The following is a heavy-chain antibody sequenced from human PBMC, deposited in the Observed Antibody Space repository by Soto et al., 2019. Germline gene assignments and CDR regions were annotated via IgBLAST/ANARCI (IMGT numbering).Heavy chain of an antibody. V-gene: IGHV4-30-4*01. CDR2: IYYSGAT. CDR3: ARGRDWGYYFDY. J-gene: IGHJ4*02. CDR1: GGSISSGDFY. Sequence: SETLSLTCTVSGGSISSGDFYWSWIRQPPGKGLEWSGYIYYSGATTYNPSLKSRVTITGDTSKNQFSLKLSSVTAADTALYYCARGRDWGYYFDYWGQGTLVTVSS. D-gene: IGHD7-27*01.